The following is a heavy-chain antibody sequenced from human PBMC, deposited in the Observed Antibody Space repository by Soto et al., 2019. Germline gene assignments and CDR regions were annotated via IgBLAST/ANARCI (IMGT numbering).Heavy chain of an antibody. CDR1: GFTFSSYA. Sequence: LRLSCAASGFTFSSYAMSWVRQAPGKGLEWVSAISGSGDKTYYADSVKGRITISRDNSKNTLYLQMNSLRAEDTAVYYCAKDGKIAAAGTWVKYFDYWGQGTLVTVSS. V-gene: IGHV3-23*01. CDR2: ISGSGDKT. D-gene: IGHD6-13*01. J-gene: IGHJ4*02. CDR3: AKDGKIAAAGTWVKYFDY.